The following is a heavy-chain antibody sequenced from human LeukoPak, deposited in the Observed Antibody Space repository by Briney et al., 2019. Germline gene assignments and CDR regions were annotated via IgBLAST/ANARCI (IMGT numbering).Heavy chain of an antibody. CDR1: GYTFTSYD. V-gene: IGHV1-8*01. Sequence: ASVKVSCKASGYTFTSYDINWVRQATGQGLEWMGWMNPNSGNTGYAQKFRGRVTMTRNTSISTAYMELSSLRSEDTAVYYCARVDNTIRYSSSWYYYYYGMDVWGQGTTVTVSS. CDR2: MNPNSGNT. J-gene: IGHJ6*02. D-gene: IGHD6-13*01. CDR3: ARVDNTIRYSSSWYYYYYGMDV.